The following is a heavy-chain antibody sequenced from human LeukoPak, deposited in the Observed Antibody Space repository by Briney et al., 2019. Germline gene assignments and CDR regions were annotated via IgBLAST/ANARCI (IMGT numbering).Heavy chain of an antibody. V-gene: IGHV3-66*01. CDR3: ARGRLQLVLDY. Sequence: TGGSLRLSCAASGFTVSSNYMSWVRQAPGKGLEWVSVIYSGGSTYYADSAKGRFTISRDNSKNTLYLQMNSLRAEDTAVYYCARGRLQLVLDYWGQGTLVTVSS. CDR1: GFTVSSNY. D-gene: IGHD6-13*01. CDR2: IYSGGST. J-gene: IGHJ4*02.